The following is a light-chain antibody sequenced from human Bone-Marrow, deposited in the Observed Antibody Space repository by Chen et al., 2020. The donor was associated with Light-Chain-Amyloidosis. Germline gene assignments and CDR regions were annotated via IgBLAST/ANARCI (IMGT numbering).Light chain of an antibody. CDR1: QDISTS. V-gene: IGKV1-9*01. J-gene: IGKJ5*01. CDR2: AAS. CDR3: QQISRYPIT. Sequence: TQLTPPPSSLSASVGYRVTITCRASQDISTSLAWYQQKPGEAPKLLLYAASTLQSGVPSRFSGSGSGTDFTLTISSLQPEDFATYYCQQISRYPITFGQGKRLDIK.